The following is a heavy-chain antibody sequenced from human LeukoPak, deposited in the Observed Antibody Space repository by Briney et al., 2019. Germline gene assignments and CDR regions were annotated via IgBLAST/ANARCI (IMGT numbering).Heavy chain of an antibody. CDR2: ISYDGSNK. V-gene: IGHV3-30*04. CDR1: GFTFSSYA. CDR3: AKGFLSASYYYMDV. Sequence: GGSLRLSCAASGFTFSSYAMHWVRQAPGKGLEWVAVISYDGSNKYYADSVKGRFTISRDNSKNTLYLQMNSLRAEDTAVYYCAKGFLSASYYYMDVWGKGTTVTISS. J-gene: IGHJ6*03. D-gene: IGHD2-2*01.